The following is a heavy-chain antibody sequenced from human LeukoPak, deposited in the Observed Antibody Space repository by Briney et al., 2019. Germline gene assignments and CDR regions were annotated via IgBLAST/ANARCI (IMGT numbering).Heavy chain of an antibody. CDR2: ISSGGGTT. D-gene: IGHD2-8*01. J-gene: IGHJ5*01. CDR3: AKERNAWCTNFDS. CDR1: GFTFSTDA. V-gene: IGHV3-23*01. Sequence: GGSLRLSCAASGFTFSTDAVNWVRQAPGKGLEWVSAISSGGGTTYYADSVKGRFSISRDNSKNTLYLRMNSLRAEDTAIYYCAKERNAWCTNFDSWGQGTLVTVSA.